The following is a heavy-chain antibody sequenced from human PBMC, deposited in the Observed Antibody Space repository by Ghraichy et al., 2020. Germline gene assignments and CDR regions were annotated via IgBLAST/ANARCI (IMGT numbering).Heavy chain of an antibody. CDR3: AREDILGDAFDI. D-gene: IGHD3-9*01. Sequence: SQTLSLTCTVSGGSISSGDYYWSWIRQPPGKGLEWIGYIYYSGSTYYNLSLKSRVTISVDTSKNQFSLKLSSVTAADTAVYYCAREDILGDAFDIWGQGTMVTVSS. CDR1: GGSISSGDYY. CDR2: IYYSGST. J-gene: IGHJ3*02. V-gene: IGHV4-30-4*01.